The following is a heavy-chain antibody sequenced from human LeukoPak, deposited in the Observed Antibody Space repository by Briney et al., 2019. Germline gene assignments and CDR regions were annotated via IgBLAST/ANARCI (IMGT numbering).Heavy chain of an antibody. CDR2: IIPIFGTA. CDR3: ARGVDYYYYYMDV. CDR1: GGTFSSYA. Sequence: SVKVSCKASGGTFSSYAISWVRQAPGQGLEWMGGIIPIFGTANHAQKFQGRVTITADESTSTAYMELSSLRSEDTAVYYCARGVDYYYYYMDVWGKGTTVTVSS. V-gene: IGHV1-69*13. J-gene: IGHJ6*03.